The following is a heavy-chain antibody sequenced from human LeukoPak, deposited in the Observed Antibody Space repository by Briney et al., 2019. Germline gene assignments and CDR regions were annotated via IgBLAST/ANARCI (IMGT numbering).Heavy chain of an antibody. CDR2: IYYTGST. J-gene: IGHJ4*02. CDR1: GGSINSGGYF. Sequence: SETLSLTCTVSGGSINSGGYFWSWIRQHPGKGLEWIGYIYYTGSTYYNPSLQSRVTISVDTSRNQFSLKLSSVTAADTAVYYCARKLWFGESLYLDYWGQGTLVTVSS. V-gene: IGHV4-31*03. D-gene: IGHD3-10*01. CDR3: ARKLWFGESLYLDY.